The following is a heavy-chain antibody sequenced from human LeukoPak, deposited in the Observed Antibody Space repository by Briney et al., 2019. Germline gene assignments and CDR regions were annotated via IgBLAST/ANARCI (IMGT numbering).Heavy chain of an antibody. J-gene: IGHJ3*01. CDR1: GGSISSSNW. Sequence: SGTLSLTCAVSGGSISSSNWWSWVRQPPGKGLEWIGSIYHSGSTYYNPSLKSRVTISVDTSKNQFSLKLSSVTAADTAVYYCARSPITGTIFWGQGTMVTVSS. V-gene: IGHV4-4*02. D-gene: IGHD1-20*01. CDR3: ARSPITGTIF. CDR2: IYHSGST.